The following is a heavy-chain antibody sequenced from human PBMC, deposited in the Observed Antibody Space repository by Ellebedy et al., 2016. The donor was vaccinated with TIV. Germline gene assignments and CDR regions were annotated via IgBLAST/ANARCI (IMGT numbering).Heavy chain of an antibody. D-gene: IGHD5-12*01. CDR3: ARHSLVTTRTSWFGP. CDR1: GYHFPAYW. CDR2: IYPGDSDT. Sequence: KVSXXGSGYHFPAYWIGWVRQMPGKGLEWMGVIYPGDSDTRYSPSFEGQVTISADKSISTAYLQWRSLRASDTAMYYCARHSLVTTRTSWFGPWGQGTLVTVSS. V-gene: IGHV5-51*01. J-gene: IGHJ5*02.